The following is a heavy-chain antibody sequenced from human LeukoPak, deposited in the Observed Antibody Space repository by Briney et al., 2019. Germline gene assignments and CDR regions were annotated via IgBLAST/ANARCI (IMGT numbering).Heavy chain of an antibody. CDR2: INHSGSI. Sequence: PSETLSLTCAVSGGSISSSNWWSWIRQPPGKGLEWIGEINHSGSINYNPSLKSRVTISVDTSKNQFSLKLSSVTAADTAVYYCAREVRSAWASFDPWGQGTLVTVSS. D-gene: IGHD1-26*01. V-gene: IGHV4-4*02. CDR1: GGSISSSNW. J-gene: IGHJ5*02. CDR3: AREVRSAWASFDP.